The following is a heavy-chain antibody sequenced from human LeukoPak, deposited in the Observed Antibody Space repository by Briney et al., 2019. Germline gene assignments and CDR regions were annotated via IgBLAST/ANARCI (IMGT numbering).Heavy chain of an antibody. D-gene: IGHD3-3*01. J-gene: IGHJ3*02. CDR3: ARDPTYDFWSWGGDI. CDR1: GYTLTELS. V-gene: IGHV1-24*01. Sequence: ASVKVSCKVSGYTLTELSMHWVRQAPGKGLEWMGGFDPEDGETIYAQKFQGRVTITTDESTSTAYMELSSLRSEDTAVYYCARDPTYDFWSWGGDIWGQGTMVTVSS. CDR2: FDPEDGET.